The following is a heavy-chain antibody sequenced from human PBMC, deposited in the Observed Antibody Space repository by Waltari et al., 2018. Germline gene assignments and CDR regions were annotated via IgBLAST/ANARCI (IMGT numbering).Heavy chain of an antibody. CDR1: GYTFISYQ. J-gene: IGHJ4*02. CDR2: SNPSGGST. V-gene: IGHV1-46*01. Sequence: QVQLVQSGAEVKKPGASVKVSCKASGYTFISYQMHWVRQAPGQGLEWMGISNPSGGSTNYAQKFQGRVTMTRDTSTSTVYMELSSLRSEDTAVYYCARDMGTNRGIYSGPDFWGQGTPVTVSS. D-gene: IGHD5-12*01. CDR3: ARDMGTNRGIYSGPDF.